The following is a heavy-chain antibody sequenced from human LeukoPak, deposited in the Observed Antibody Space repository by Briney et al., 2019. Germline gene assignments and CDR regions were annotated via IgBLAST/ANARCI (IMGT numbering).Heavy chain of an antibody. J-gene: IGHJ6*02. CDR2: IYYSGST. D-gene: IGHD6-19*01. Sequence: SETLSLTCTVSGGSISSSYWSWIRHPPGKGLEWIGNIYYSGSTNYNPSLKSRVTISVDTSKNQFSLKLSSVTAADTAVYYCARDVSSGWQYGMDVWGQGTTVTVSS. CDR3: ARDVSSGWQYGMDV. V-gene: IGHV4-59*01. CDR1: GGSISSSY.